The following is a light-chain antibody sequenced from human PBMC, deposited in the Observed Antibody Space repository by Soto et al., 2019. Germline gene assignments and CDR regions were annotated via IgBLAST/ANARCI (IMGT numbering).Light chain of an antibody. V-gene: IGKV3-15*01. J-gene: IGKJ4*01. CDR1: QSVSSN. Sequence: EIVMTQSPATLSVSPGERASLSCRASQSVSSNLAWYQQKPGQTPRLLIYATSTRATGIPARFSGSGSGTEFTLTISSLQSADFAVYYCQHYNNWPLTFGGGTKVEIK. CDR2: ATS. CDR3: QHYNNWPLT.